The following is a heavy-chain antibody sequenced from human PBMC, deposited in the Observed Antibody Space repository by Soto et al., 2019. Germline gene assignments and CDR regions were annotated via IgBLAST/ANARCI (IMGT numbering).Heavy chain of an antibody. CDR3: AKDGGGYNYGYVMLDKYYYGMDV. CDR2: ISYDGANK. CDR1: GFTLSTCA. Sequence: GGSLRLSCAASGFTLSTCAIHWVRQAPGKGLEWVAVISYDGANKYYADSVRGRFTISRDNSKNTLFLQMSSLRAEDTAVYYCAKDGGGYNYGYVMLDKYYYGMDVWGQGTTVTVSS. D-gene: IGHD5-18*01. V-gene: IGHV3-30-3*01. J-gene: IGHJ6*02.